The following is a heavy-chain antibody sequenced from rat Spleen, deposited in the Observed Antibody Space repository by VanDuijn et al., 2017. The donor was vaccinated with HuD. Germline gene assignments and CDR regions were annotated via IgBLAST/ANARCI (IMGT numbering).Heavy chain of an antibody. Sequence: EVQLVESGGGLVQPGRSLKLSCAASGFSFSDYYMAWVRQAPKKGLEWVASISYGDSSGHSSTYYRDSVKGRFTISRDNAKSTLSRQMDSLRSEDTATYYCARRHYGYTDYFDYWGQGVMVTVSS. V-gene: IGHV5-7*01. CDR3: ARRHYGYTDYFDY. CDR2: ISYGDSSGHSST. D-gene: IGHD1-9*01. J-gene: IGHJ2*01. CDR1: GFSFSDYY.